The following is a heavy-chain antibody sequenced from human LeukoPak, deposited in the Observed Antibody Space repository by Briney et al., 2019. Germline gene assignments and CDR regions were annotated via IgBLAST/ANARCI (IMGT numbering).Heavy chain of an antibody. V-gene: IGHV3-15*01. Sequence: GGSLRLSCAGSGFTFSNAWLSWVRQAPGKGLEWVGRIKSKTDGGTTDYAAPVKGRFTISRDDSKTTLYLQMNSLKTEDTGVYYCTTEEVPYIAAAGTDYYYYYMDVWGKGTTVTVAS. CDR2: IKSKTDGGTT. J-gene: IGHJ6*03. CDR1: GFTFSNAW. CDR3: TTEEVPYIAAAGTDYYYYYMDV. D-gene: IGHD6-13*01.